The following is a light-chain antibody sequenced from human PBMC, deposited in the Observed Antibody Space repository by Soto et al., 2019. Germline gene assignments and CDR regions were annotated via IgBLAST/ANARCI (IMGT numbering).Light chain of an antibody. CDR2: DVS. CDR3: CSYAGSYTFYV. Sequence: QSALTQPASVSGSPGQSITISCTGTSSNVGSYKLVSWYQQHPGKAPKLMIYDVSKRPSGVPDRFSGSKSGNTASLTISGLQAEDEADYYCCSYAGSYTFYVFGTGTKLTVL. CDR1: SSNVGSYKL. J-gene: IGLJ1*01. V-gene: IGLV2-11*01.